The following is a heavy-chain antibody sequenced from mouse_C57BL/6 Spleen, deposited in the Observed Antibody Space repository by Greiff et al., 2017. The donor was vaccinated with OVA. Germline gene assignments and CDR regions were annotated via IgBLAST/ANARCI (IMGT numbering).Heavy chain of an antibody. Sequence: QVQLKQPGAELVKPGASVKMSCKASGYTFTSYWITWVKQRPGQGLAWIGDIYPGSGSTNYTEKFKSKATLTVDTSSSTAYMQLSSLTSEDSAVYYCAKGKFITTVVSTGYFDVWGTGTTVTVAS. V-gene: IGHV1-55*01. CDR2: IYPGSGST. J-gene: IGHJ1*03. D-gene: IGHD1-1*01. CDR3: AKGKFITTVVSTGYFDV. CDR1: GYTFTSYW.